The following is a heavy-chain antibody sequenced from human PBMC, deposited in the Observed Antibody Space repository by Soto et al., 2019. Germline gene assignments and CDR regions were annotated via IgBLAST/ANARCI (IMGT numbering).Heavy chain of an antibody. V-gene: IGHV1-69*13. CDR2: IIPILGTA. J-gene: IGHJ4*02. Sequence: GASVKVSCKASGGTFSNYAISWVRQAPGQGLEWMGGIIPILGTAIYAQKLQGRVTITADESTSTAYMELSSLRSEDTAVYYCAREGYYYGSGSKSVMYYFDYWGQGTLVTVSS. CDR1: GGTFSNYA. D-gene: IGHD3-10*01. CDR3: AREGYYYGSGSKSVMYYFDY.